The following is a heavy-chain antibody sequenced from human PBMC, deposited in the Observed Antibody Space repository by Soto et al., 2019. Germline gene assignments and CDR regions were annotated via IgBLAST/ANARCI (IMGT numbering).Heavy chain of an antibody. V-gene: IGHV3-23*01. Sequence: EEQLLESGGGLAQPGGSLRLSCAASGFTFRGYAMSWVRQAPVKGPEWVSGISGSGDSTYHAKSVKGRFIISRDNSKNALYLEINSLRAEDPAVYYCAKAYGASHSPFDCWGQGTLVAVSS. D-gene: IGHD2-21*01. CDR2: ISGSGDST. CDR1: GFTFRGYA. J-gene: IGHJ4*02. CDR3: AKAYGASHSPFDC.